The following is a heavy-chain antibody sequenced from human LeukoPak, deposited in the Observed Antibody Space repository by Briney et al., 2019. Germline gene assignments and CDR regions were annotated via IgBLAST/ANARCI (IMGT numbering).Heavy chain of an antibody. J-gene: IGHJ6*02. V-gene: IGHV4-34*01. CDR1: GGSFSGYY. CDR3: VRSAYYYGSGSYYKKPEYYYYGMDV. Sequence: SETLSLTCAVYGGSFSGYYWSWIRQPPGKGLEWIGEINHSGSTNYNPSLKSRVTISVDTSKNQFSLKLSPVTAADTAVYYCVRSAYYYGSGSYYKKPEYYYYGMDVWGQGTTVTVSS. D-gene: IGHD3-10*01. CDR2: INHSGST.